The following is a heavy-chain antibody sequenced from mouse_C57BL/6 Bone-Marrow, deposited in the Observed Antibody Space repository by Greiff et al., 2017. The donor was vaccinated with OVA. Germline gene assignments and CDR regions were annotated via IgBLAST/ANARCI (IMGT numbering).Heavy chain of an antibody. CDR2: ISGGGGNT. V-gene: IGHV5-9*01. CDR3: ARHDGYHTWLAY. Sequence: EVQLVESGGGLVKPGGSLKLSCAASGFTFSSYTMSWVRQTPEKRLEWVATISGGGGNTYYPDSVKGRFTISRDNAKNTLYLQMSSLRSEDTALYYCARHDGYHTWLAYWGQGTLVTVSA. D-gene: IGHD2-3*01. CDR1: GFTFSSYT. J-gene: IGHJ3*01.